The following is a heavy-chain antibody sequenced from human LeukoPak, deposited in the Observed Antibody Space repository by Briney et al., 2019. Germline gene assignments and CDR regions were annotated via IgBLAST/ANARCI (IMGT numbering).Heavy chain of an antibody. D-gene: IGHD1-26*01. CDR2: ISYDGSNK. CDR1: GFTFSSYA. J-gene: IGHJ4*02. Sequence: PGGSLRLSCAASGFTFSSYAMHWVRQAPGKGLEWVAVISYDGSNKYYADSVKGRFTISRDNSKNTLYLQMNSLRAEDTAVYYCARGLYSGSYFDYWSQGPLVTVSS. CDR3: ARGLYSGSYFDY. V-gene: IGHV3-30*04.